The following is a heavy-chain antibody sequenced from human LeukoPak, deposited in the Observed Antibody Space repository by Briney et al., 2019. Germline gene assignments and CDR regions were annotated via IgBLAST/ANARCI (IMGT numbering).Heavy chain of an antibody. D-gene: IGHD6-19*01. CDR1: GYTFTSYA. Sequence: ASVKVSCKASGYTFTSYAMNWVRQAPGQGLEWMGWINTNTGNPTYAQGFTGRFVFSLDTSVSTAYLQISSLKAEDTAVYYCARDPGGQWLDGGAFDIWGQGTMVTVSS. CDR3: ARDPGGQWLDGGAFDI. V-gene: IGHV7-4-1*02. CDR2: INTNTGNP. J-gene: IGHJ3*02.